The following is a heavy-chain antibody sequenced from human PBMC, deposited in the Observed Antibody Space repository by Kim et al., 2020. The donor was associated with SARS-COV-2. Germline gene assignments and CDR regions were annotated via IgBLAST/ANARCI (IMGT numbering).Heavy chain of an antibody. V-gene: IGHV3-30*04. CDR1: GFTFSSYA. CDR3: ARAPEYYDFWSGYYMRGYYYYGMDV. Sequence: GGSLRLSCAASGFTFSSYAMHWVRQAPGKGLEWVAVISYDGSNKYYADSVKGRVTISSDNSKNTLYLQMNSLRAEDTAVYYCARAPEYYDFWSGYYMRGYYYYGMDVWGQEPTVTVSS. J-gene: IGHJ6*02. CDR2: ISYDGSNK. D-gene: IGHD3-3*01.